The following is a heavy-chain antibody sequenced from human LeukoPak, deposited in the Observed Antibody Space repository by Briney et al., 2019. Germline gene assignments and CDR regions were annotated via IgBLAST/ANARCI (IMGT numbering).Heavy chain of an antibody. D-gene: IGHD3-16*02. J-gene: IGHJ6*03. Sequence: PGGTLRLSCAASGFTFSSYGMSWVRQAPGKGLEWVSAISGSGGSTYYADSVKGRFTISRDNSKNTLYLQMNSLRAEDTAVYYCVRIGYYYYYMDVWGKGTTVTVSS. V-gene: IGHV3-23*01. CDR1: GFTFSSYG. CDR3: VRIGYYYYYMDV. CDR2: ISGSGGST.